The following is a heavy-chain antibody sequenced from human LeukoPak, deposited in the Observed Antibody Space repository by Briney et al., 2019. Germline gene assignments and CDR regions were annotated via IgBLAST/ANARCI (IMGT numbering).Heavy chain of an antibody. CDR3: ARGLYYFDY. J-gene: IGHJ4*02. Sequence: SETLSLTCTVSGGPISSGDYYWSWIRQPPGKGLEWIGYIYYSGSTYCNPSLKSRVIISVDTSKNQFSLKLSSVTAADTAVYYCARGLYYFDYWGQGTLVTVSS. CDR1: GGPISSGDYY. CDR2: IYYSGST. V-gene: IGHV4-30-4*01.